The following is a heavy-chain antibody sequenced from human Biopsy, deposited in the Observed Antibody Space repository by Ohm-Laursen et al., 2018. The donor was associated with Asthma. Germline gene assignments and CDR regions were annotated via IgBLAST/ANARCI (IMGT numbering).Heavy chain of an antibody. J-gene: IGHJ4*02. CDR2: INSVFGTT. CDR3: ARKAGSCISRTCYSLDF. Sequence: SVKASCKSLGGTFNTYVIGWVRQAPGQGLEWMGGINSVFGTTAYPQKFQDRVTITADDSTSTVYMELSSLRSEDTAVYYCARKAGSCISRTCYSLDFWGQGTLVTVSS. D-gene: IGHD2-2*01. CDR1: GGTFNTYV. V-gene: IGHV1-69*13.